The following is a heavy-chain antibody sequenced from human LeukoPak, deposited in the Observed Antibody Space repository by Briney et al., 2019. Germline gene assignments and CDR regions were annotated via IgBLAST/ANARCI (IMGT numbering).Heavy chain of an antibody. V-gene: IGHV1-46*01. Sequence: ASVKVSCKASGYTFTNYYMHWVRQAPGQGLEWMGIINPNGGSTSYAQKFQGRVTMTTDTSTSTAYMELRSLRSDDTTVCYCARGTDYGGNSPFDYWGQGTLVTVSS. CDR1: GYTFTNYY. J-gene: IGHJ4*02. D-gene: IGHD4-23*01. CDR2: INPNGGST. CDR3: ARGTDYGGNSPFDY.